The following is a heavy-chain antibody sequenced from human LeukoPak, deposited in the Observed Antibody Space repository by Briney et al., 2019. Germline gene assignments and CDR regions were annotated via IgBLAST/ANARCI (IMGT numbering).Heavy chain of an antibody. CDR1: GYSFTNYW. V-gene: IGHV5-51*01. D-gene: IGHD4-17*01. CDR2: IYPGDSDT. CDR3: ARHGLYPYGDYKKASYYYYYMDV. J-gene: IGHJ6*03. Sequence: GESLKISCEASGYSFTNYWIAWVRQLPGKGLEWMGIIYPGDSDTRYSPSFQGQVTISADKSISTAYLQWSSLKASDTAMYYCARHGLYPYGDYKKASYYYYYMDVWGKGTTVTVSS.